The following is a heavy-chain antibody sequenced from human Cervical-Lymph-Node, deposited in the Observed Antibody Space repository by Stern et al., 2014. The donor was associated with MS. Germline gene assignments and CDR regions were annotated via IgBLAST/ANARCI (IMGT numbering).Heavy chain of an antibody. CDR2: MNPNNANT. CDR1: GYTFINYG. D-gene: IGHD5-18*01. V-gene: IGHV1-8*01. J-gene: IGHJ6*02. Sequence: EQLVESGSQVRKPGASLKVSCEALGYTFINYGIFWVRQAPGQGLEWMGWMNPNNANTGHAQKFQGRVNISRKASISTAYLELSGLRSDDTAVYYCVRGGFSYGYGLDAWGQGTAVIVSS. CDR3: VRGGFSYGYGLDA.